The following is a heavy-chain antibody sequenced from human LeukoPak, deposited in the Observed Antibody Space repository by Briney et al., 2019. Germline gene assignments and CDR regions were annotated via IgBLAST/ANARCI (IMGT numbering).Heavy chain of an antibody. D-gene: IGHD3-16*01. CDR2: IFSSGNT. J-gene: IGHJ5*02. CDR3: ARSPHRLIGHWFDP. V-gene: IGHV4-4*07. Sequence: SETLSLTCTVSGGSINSYYWSWIRQPAGKGLEWIGRIFSSGNTIYNPSLQSRVTMSVDTSKNQFSLRLNSVTAADTAVYYCARSPHRLIGHWFDPWGQGTQVTVSS. CDR1: GGSINSYY.